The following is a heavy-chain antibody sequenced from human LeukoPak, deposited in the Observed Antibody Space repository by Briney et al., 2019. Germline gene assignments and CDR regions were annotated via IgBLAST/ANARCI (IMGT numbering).Heavy chain of an antibody. J-gene: IGHJ6*02. CDR2: ISAGGGTT. D-gene: IGHD3-9*01. Sequence: PGGSLRLSCATSGFTFDDFAMHWVRQAPGKGLEWVSLISAGGGTTYYADSVKGRFTISRDNRKKSLYLQMNSLRTEDIAFYYCAKAAYDLLTGYYSYYYYAMDVWGQGTTVTVSS. CDR1: GFTFDDFA. V-gene: IGHV3-43*02. CDR3: AKAAYDLLTGYYSYYYYAMDV.